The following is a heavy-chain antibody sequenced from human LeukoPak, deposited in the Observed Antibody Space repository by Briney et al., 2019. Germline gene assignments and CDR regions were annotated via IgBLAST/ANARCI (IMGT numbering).Heavy chain of an antibody. CDR2: TYYRSQWYY. J-gene: IGHJ4*02. CDR1: GESVYSTGAS. D-gene: IGHD5-24*01. CDR3: VRGNYNFDY. Sequence: SQTLSHTCAISGESVYSTGASWNWVRQSPSRGLEWLGRTYYRSQWYYEYALSVKSRIIVAPDTSKNQFSLQLNSVTPEDMAVYYCVRGNYNFDYWGQGSLVTVSS. V-gene: IGHV6-1*01.